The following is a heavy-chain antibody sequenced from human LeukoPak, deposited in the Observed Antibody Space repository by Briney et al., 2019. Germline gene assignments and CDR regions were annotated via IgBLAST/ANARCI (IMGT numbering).Heavy chain of an antibody. Sequence: GASLKISCKGSGYSFNTYWIGWVRQMRGKGLEWIWIIHPGDSDTRYSPSFQGQVTISVDKSISTAYVQWSSLKASDSAMYYCARGVVPAAMEAFDIWGQGTMVTVSS. CDR2: IHPGDSDT. D-gene: IGHD2-2*01. V-gene: IGHV5-51*01. CDR3: ARGVVPAAMEAFDI. J-gene: IGHJ3*02. CDR1: GYSFNTYW.